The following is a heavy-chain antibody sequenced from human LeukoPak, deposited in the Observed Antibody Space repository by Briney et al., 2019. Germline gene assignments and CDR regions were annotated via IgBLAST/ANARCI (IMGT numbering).Heavy chain of an antibody. V-gene: IGHV4-59*01. CDR2: IYYSGST. CDR1: GGSISSYY. J-gene: IGHJ6*02. D-gene: IGHD6-19*01. CDR3: ARAPGYSSGWYQYYYGMDV. Sequence: PSETLSLTCTVSGGSISSYYWSWIRQPPGKGLEWIGYIYYSGSTNYNPSLKSRVTISVDTSKNQFSLKLSSVTAADTAVYYCARAPGYSSGWYQYYYGMDVWGQGTTVTVSS.